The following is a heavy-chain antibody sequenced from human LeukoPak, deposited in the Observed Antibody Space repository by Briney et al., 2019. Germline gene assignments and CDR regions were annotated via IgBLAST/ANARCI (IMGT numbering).Heavy chain of an antibody. V-gene: IGHV3-30-3*01. Sequence: PGGSLRLSCAASGFTFSSYAMHWVRQAPGKGLEWVAVISYDGGNKYYADSVKGRFTISRDNSKNTLYLQMNSLRAEDTAVYYCAAIEYCSGGSCPHPKYYYYYYGMDVWGQGTTVTVSS. J-gene: IGHJ6*02. CDR3: AAIEYCSGGSCPHPKYYYYYYGMDV. CDR1: GFTFSSYA. D-gene: IGHD2-15*01. CDR2: ISYDGGNK.